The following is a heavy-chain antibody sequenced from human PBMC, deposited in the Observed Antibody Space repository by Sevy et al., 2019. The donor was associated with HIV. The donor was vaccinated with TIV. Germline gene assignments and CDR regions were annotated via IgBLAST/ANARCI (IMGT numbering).Heavy chain of an antibody. CDR3: ARDQLGSIDY. V-gene: IGHV3-30-3*01. D-gene: IGHD7-27*01. CDR2: VSSDGSEI. Sequence: GGSLSLSCAVSGFTFSTYAMHWVRQAPGKGLECVGIVSSDGSEINYADSVKGRFTISRDNSRNTLYLQMNSLRTEDTALYYCARDQLGSIDYWGQGTLVTVSS. CDR1: GFTFSTYA. J-gene: IGHJ4*02.